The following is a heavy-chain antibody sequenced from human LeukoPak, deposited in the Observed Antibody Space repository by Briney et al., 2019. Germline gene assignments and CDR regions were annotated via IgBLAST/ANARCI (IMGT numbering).Heavy chain of an antibody. CDR1: GFTFSSYS. V-gene: IGHV3-21*01. Sequence: GGPLRLSCAASGFTFSSYSMDWVRQAPGKGLEWVSSISSSSSYIYYADSVKGRFTISRDNAKNSLYLQMNSLRAEDTAVYYCARQYYYGSGSYLVAYGMDVWGKGTTVTVSS. J-gene: IGHJ6*04. CDR3: ARQYYYGSGSYLVAYGMDV. D-gene: IGHD3-10*01. CDR2: ISSSSSYI.